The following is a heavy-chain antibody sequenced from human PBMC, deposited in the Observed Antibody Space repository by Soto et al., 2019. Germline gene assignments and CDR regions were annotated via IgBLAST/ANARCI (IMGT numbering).Heavy chain of an antibody. CDR1: GGTFSSYA. CDR2: IIPIFGTA. J-gene: IGHJ5*02. V-gene: IGHV1-69*12. CDR3: ASMLYARDSTPVDP. Sequence: QVQLVQSGAEVKKPGSSVKVSCKASGGTFSSYAISWVRQAPGQGLEWMGGIIPIFGTANYAQKFQGRVTVTADELPSTAYMELSSLRSEDTAVYYCASMLYARDSTPVDPWGQGTLVTVSS. D-gene: IGHD2-8*01.